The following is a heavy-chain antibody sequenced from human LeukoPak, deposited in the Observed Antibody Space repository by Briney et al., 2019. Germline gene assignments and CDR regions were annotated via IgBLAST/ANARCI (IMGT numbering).Heavy chain of an antibody. V-gene: IGHV3-21*04. Sequence: GGSLRLSCAASGFTFSKYSMNWVRQAPGKGLEWVSSISSSTIYIYYADSVKGRFTISRDTAKSSLYLQMNSLRAEDTAVYYCAKDQLPGIAVAGPPDWFDYWGQGTLVTVSS. CDR1: GFTFSKYS. CDR3: AKDQLPGIAVAGPPDWFDY. J-gene: IGHJ4*02. CDR2: ISSSTIYI. D-gene: IGHD6-19*01.